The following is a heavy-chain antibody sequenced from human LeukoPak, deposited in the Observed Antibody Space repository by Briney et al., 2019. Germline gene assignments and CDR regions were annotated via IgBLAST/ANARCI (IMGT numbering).Heavy chain of an antibody. CDR3: AKRNTMVRGGPCFDY. CDR1: GFPFSSYA. Sequence: GSLSLSCAASGFPFSSYAMNWVRPAPGKGLEWVSIIFGADKNTTYYADSVKGRFTVSRDNSKNTLDLQMTDLRPEDTAIYYCAKRNTMVRGGPCFDYWGQGILVAVSS. V-gene: IGHV3-23*01. J-gene: IGHJ4*02. CDR2: IFGADKNTT. D-gene: IGHD3-10*01.